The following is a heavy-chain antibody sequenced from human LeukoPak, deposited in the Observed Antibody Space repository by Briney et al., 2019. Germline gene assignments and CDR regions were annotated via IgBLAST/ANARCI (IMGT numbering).Heavy chain of an antibody. D-gene: IGHD2-2*01. CDR2: ISSNGDNT. CDR1: GFTFSTYV. V-gene: IGHV3-64*04. Sequence: GGSLRLSCSVSGFTFSTYVMHWVRQAPGKGLEYVSAISSNGDNTYYADSVKGRFTISRDNSKNTLYLQMNSLRAEDTAVYYCAREWSYCSSTSCYPDYWGQGTLVTVSS. CDR3: AREWSYCSSTSCYPDY. J-gene: IGHJ4*02.